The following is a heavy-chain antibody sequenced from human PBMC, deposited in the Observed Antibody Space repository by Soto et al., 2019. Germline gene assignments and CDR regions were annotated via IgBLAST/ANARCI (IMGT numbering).Heavy chain of an antibody. CDR2: IYDSGTT. CDR1: GGSISSGGYY. D-gene: IGHD3-10*01. V-gene: IGHV4-31*03. CDR3: ARGEVRTTFRH. Sequence: QVQLQESGPGLVKPSQTLSLTCTVSGGSISSGGYYWSWIRQHPGKGLEWIGYIYDSGTTYYNTSRKGRLTLSGDTSKNQLSLKLNSVTAADTAVYYCARGEVRTTFRHWGQGTLVTVSS. J-gene: IGHJ4*02.